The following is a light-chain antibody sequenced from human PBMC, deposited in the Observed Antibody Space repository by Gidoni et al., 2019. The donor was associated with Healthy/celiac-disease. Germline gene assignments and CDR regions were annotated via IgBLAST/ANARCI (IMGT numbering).Light chain of an antibody. J-gene: IGKJ4*01. CDR3: QQSYSTPPT. Sequence: DIQMTQSPSSLSASVGDRVTLTCRASQSISSYLHWYQQKPGKPPKLLIYAASSLQSGVPSRFSGSGSGTDFTLTISSLQPEDFATYYCQQSYSTPPTFGGGTKVEIK. CDR1: QSISSY. CDR2: AAS. V-gene: IGKV1-39*01.